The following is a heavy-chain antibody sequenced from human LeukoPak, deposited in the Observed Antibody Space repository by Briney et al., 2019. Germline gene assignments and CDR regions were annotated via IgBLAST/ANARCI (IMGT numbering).Heavy chain of an antibody. Sequence: GGSLRLSCAASGFTFSSYAMSWVRQAPGKGLEWVSVISGSGDTTCYADSVKGRFTISRDNSKNTLYLQMNSLRAEDTAVYYCASPYSSSTYYYYYMDVWGKGTTVTVSS. J-gene: IGHJ6*03. CDR1: GFTFSSYA. CDR2: ISGSGDTT. CDR3: ASPYSSSTYYYYYMDV. V-gene: IGHV3-23*01. D-gene: IGHD6-6*01.